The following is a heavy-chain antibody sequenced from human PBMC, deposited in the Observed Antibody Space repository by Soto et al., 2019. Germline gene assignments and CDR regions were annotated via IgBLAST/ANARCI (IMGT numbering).Heavy chain of an antibody. J-gene: IGHJ6*02. CDR2: IYYSGST. V-gene: IGHV4-39*07. CDR1: GGSISSSCYY. CDR3: ARDKFWYGVYYGMDV. Sequence: SETLSLTCTVSGGSISSSCYYWGWIRPPPGKGLEWIGYIYYSGSTYYNPSLKSRVTISVDTSKNQFSLKLSSVTAADTAVYYCARDKFWYGVYYGMDVWGQGTTVTVSS. D-gene: IGHD3-10*01.